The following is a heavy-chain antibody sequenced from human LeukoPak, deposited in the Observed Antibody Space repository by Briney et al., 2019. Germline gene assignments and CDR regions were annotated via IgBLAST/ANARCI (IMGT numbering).Heavy chain of an antibody. CDR3: ARGHGNWSGKAARPLYYYYMDV. CDR1: GGSFSGYY. V-gene: IGHV4-34*01. J-gene: IGHJ6*03. CDR2: INHSGST. D-gene: IGHD6-6*01. Sequence: SETLSLTCAVYGGSFSGYYWSWIRQPPGKGLEWIGEINHSGSTNYNPSLKSRVTISVDTSKNQFSLKLSSVTAADTAVYYCARGHGNWSGKAARPLYYYYMDVWGKGTTVTVSS.